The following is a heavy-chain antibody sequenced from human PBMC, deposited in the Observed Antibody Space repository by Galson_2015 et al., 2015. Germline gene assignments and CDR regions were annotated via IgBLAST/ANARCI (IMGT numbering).Heavy chain of an antibody. J-gene: IGHJ2*01. CDR2: FDPEDGET. V-gene: IGHV1-24*01. CDR1: GYTLTELS. CDR3: ATALYSYGHWYFDL. D-gene: IGHD5-18*01. Sequence: SVKVSCKVSGYTLTELSMHWVRQAPGKGLEWMGGFDPEDGETIYAQKFQGRVTMTEDTSTDTAYMELSSLRSEDTAVYYCATALYSYGHWYFDLWGRGTLVTVSS.